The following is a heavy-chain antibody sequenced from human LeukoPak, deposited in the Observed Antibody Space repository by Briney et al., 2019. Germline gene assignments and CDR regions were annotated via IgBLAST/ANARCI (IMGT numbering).Heavy chain of an antibody. Sequence: SETLSPTCAVYGGSFSGYYWSWIRHPPAKGLEWIGEIDHSGSTNYNPSLKSRVTISVDTSKNQFSLKLSSVTAADTAVYYCARRSSSWYQVIDYWGQGTLVTVSS. J-gene: IGHJ4*02. D-gene: IGHD6-13*01. CDR1: GGSFSGYY. CDR3: ARRSSSWYQVIDY. V-gene: IGHV4-34*01. CDR2: IDHSGST.